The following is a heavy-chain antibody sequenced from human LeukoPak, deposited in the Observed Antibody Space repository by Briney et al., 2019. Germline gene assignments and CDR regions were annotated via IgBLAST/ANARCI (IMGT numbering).Heavy chain of an antibody. CDR1: GGSISSGDYS. CDR3: ARGEYGSGSYYTYYYYGMDV. D-gene: IGHD3-10*01. J-gene: IGHJ6*04. V-gene: IGHV4-30-2*01. CDR2: IYHSGST. Sequence: SQTLSLTCAVSGGSISSGDYSWTWIRQPPGKGLEWIGYIYHSGSTYYNPSLKSRVTISVDRSKNQSSLKLSSVTAADTAVYYCARGEYGSGSYYTYYYYGMDVWGKGTRVTVSS.